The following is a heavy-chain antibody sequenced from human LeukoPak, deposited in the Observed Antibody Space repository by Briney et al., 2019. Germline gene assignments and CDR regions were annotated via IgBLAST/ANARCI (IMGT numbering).Heavy chain of an antibody. CDR1: GGSFSGYY. V-gene: IGHV4-34*01. D-gene: IGHD3-3*01. J-gene: IGHJ6*02. Sequence: SETLSLTCAVYGGSFSGYYWSWIRQPPGKGLEWIGEINHSGSTNYNPSLKSRVTISVDTSKNQFSLKLSSVTAADTAVYYCARARYYDFWSGYRGAYYYYGMDVWGQGTTATVSS. CDR2: INHSGST. CDR3: ARARYYDFWSGYRGAYYYYGMDV.